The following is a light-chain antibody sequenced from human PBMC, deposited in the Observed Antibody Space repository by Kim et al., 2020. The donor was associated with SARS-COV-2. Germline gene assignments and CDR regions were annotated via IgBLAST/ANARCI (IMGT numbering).Light chain of an antibody. V-gene: IGLV2-14*03. J-gene: IGLJ2*01. CDR1: SSDVGNYNH. CDR2: DVR. Sequence: GQSIIISCTGTSSDVGNYNHVSWYQQHPGKAPKLIIYDVRNRPSGVSNRFSGSKSGNTASLTISGLQAEYEADYDCTSYTISSTLVFGGGTQLTVL. CDR3: TSYTISSTLV.